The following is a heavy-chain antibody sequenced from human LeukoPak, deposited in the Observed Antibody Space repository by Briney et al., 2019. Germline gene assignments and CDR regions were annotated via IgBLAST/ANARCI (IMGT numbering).Heavy chain of an antibody. V-gene: IGHV3-33*06. CDR3: AKDLRWELSGLNAFDI. CDR2: IWYDGSNK. D-gene: IGHD1-26*01. J-gene: IGHJ3*02. Sequence: PGGSLRLSCAASGFTFSSYGMHWVRQAPGKGLEWVAVIWYDGSNKYYADSVKGRFTISRDNSKNTLCLQMNSLRAEDTAVYYCAKDLRWELSGLNAFDIWGQGTMVTVSS. CDR1: GFTFSSYG.